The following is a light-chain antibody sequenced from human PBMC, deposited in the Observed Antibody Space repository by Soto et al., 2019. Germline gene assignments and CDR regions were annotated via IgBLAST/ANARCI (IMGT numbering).Light chain of an antibody. CDR3: QQYGNSPRYT. V-gene: IGKV3-20*01. CDR2: GTS. Sequence: IVLTQSPGTLSLSPGQRATLSCRGSQTVSTTYLAWYQQKPGQAPRLLIYGTSTRATGVPDRFSGSGSVTDYTLTISSLEPEDFAVYYCQQYGNSPRYTFGQGTKLEIK. J-gene: IGKJ2*01. CDR1: QTVSTTY.